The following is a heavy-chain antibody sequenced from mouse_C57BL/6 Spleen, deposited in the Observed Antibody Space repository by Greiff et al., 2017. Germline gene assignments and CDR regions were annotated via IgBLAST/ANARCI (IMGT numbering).Heavy chain of an antibody. V-gene: IGHV1-82*01. CDR2: IYPGGGST. Sequence: VQLQESGPELVKPGASVKISCKASGYAFSSSWTNWVKQRPGKGLEWIGRIYPGGGSTNYNGKFKSKATLTADTSSSTAYMHLSSLTSEYSAVYFCATRCYHRKDYWGQGTSVTVSS. J-gene: IGHJ4*01. CDR3: ATRCYHRKDY. CDR1: GYAFSSSW. D-gene: IGHD2-12*01.